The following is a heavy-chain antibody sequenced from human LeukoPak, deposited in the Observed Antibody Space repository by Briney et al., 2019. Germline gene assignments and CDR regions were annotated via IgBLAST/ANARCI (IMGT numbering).Heavy chain of an antibody. V-gene: IGHV1-18*01. CDR1: GYTFTSYG. CDR3: ASEQWLKREGVYYYYGMAV. J-gene: IGHJ6*02. D-gene: IGHD6-19*01. Sequence: ASVKVSCKASGYTFTSYGISWVRQAPGQGLEWMGWISAYNGNTNYAQKLRGRVTMTTDTSTSTAYMELRSLRSDDTAVYYCASEQWLKREGVYYYYGMAVWGQGTTVTVSS. CDR2: ISAYNGNT.